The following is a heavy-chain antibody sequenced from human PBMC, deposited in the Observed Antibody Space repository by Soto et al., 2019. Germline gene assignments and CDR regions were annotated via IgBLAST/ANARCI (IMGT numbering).Heavy chain of an antibody. D-gene: IGHD4-17*01. Sequence: SEALSLTCTVSGGSVSSGSYHWIWIRHPPGKGLEWIGYIYYSGSTNYNPSLKSRVTISVDTSKNQFSLKLSSVTAADTAVYYCARGSTVGDAFGIWGQGTMVTVSS. V-gene: IGHV4-61*01. CDR2: IYYSGST. CDR1: GGSVSSGSYH. CDR3: ARGSTVGDAFGI. J-gene: IGHJ3*02.